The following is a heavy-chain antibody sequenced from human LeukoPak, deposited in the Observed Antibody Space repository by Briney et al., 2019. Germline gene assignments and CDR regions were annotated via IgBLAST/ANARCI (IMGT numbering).Heavy chain of an antibody. CDR1: GCSISSYY. CDR2: IYTSGST. V-gene: IGHV4-4*07. D-gene: IGHD6-19*01. Sequence: SEAPSLTCTVSGCSISSYYWSWIRQPAGKGLEWIGRIYTSGSTNYNPSLKSRVTISVDKSKNQFSLKLSSVTAADTAVYYCARGGSSGWHNWFDPWGQGTLVTVSS. J-gene: IGHJ5*02. CDR3: ARGGSSGWHNWFDP.